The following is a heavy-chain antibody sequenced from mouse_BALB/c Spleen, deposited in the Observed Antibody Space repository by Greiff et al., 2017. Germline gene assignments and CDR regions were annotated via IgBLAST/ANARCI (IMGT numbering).Heavy chain of an antibody. Sequence: QVQLQQSGAELVMPGASVKMSCKASGYTFTDYWMHWVKQRPGQGLEWIGAIDTSDSYTSYNQKFKGKATLTVDESSSTAYMQLSSLTSEDSAVYYCARYGSSGSWFAYWGQGTLVTVSA. D-gene: IGHD3-1*01. CDR3: ARYGSSGSWFAY. CDR2: IDTSDSYT. V-gene: IGHV1-69*01. J-gene: IGHJ3*01. CDR1: GYTFTDYW.